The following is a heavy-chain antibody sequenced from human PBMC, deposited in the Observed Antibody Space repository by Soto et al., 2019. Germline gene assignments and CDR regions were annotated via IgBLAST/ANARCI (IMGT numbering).Heavy chain of an antibody. V-gene: IGHV4-39*01. Sequence: SETLSLTCTVTGDSINNRSYYWGWIRQPPGKGLEWTGSIYYSGSTHNNPSLKSRVSMSVDTSKNQFSLKLRSVTAADTALYYCARQRTSVVTQAYFDSWGQGSLVTVSS. CDR1: GDSINNRSYY. J-gene: IGHJ4*02. D-gene: IGHD2-21*02. CDR3: ARQRTSVVTQAYFDS. CDR2: IYYSGST.